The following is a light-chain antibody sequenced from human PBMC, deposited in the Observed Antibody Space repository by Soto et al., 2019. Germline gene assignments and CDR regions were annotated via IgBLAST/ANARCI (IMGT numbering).Light chain of an antibody. J-gene: IGLJ3*02. Sequence: QSVLTQPPSVSAAPGQRVSISCSGNSSNSGDNDVAWFRHPPGTAPELLIYDNTKRPSGIPDRFSGSKSGTSVTLGISGLQTGDEADYYCVTWDSSLSAVVFGGGTKLTVL. CDR3: VTWDSSLSAVV. CDR2: DNT. V-gene: IGLV1-51*01. CDR1: SSNSGDND.